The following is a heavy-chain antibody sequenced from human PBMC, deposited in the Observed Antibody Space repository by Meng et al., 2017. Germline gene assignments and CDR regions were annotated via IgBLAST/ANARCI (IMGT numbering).Heavy chain of an antibody. CDR2: ISAYNGNT. CDR1: GYTFTRYG. Sequence: VQLGPSGATVKNPGASGKISCQAIGYTFTRYGISWVRPDSGKGLEWMGWISAYNGNTNYAQKLQGRVTMPTDTSTSTAYMELRSLRSEDTAVYYCARDRDSSGWSYYFDSWGQGTLVTVSS. CDR3: ARDRDSSGWSYYFDS. V-gene: IGHV1-18*01. D-gene: IGHD6-19*01. J-gene: IGHJ4*02.